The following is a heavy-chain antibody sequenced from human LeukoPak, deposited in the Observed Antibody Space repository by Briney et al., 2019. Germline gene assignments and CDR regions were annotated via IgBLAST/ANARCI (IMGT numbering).Heavy chain of an antibody. Sequence: GESLKISCKGSGYSFTSYWIGWVRQMPGKGLEWMGIIYPGDSDTRYSPSFQGQVTISADKSISTAYLQWSSLKASDTAMYYCARHYWRDGYSDAFDIWGQGTMVIVSS. D-gene: IGHD5-24*01. J-gene: IGHJ3*02. CDR3: ARHYWRDGYSDAFDI. CDR1: GYSFTSYW. CDR2: IYPGDSDT. V-gene: IGHV5-51*01.